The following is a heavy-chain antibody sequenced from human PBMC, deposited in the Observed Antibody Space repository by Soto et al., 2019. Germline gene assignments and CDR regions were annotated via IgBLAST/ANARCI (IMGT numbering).Heavy chain of an antibody. Sequence: QVQLQESGPGLVKPSETLSLTCSVSGGYISTYYWSWIRQPPGRGPEWIGYIYHTGSTKYNPFLKSRXTXSXDXXKNQFSLKLNSVSAADTAVYYCARVPALDNWYFDLWGRGTLVTVSS. CDR2: IYHTGST. CDR3: ARVPALDNWYFDL. D-gene: IGHD3-3*01. CDR1: GGYISTYY. J-gene: IGHJ2*01. V-gene: IGHV4-59*13.